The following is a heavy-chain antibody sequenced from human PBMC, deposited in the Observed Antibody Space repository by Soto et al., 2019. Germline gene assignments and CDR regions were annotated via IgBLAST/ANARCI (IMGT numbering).Heavy chain of an antibody. CDR1: GFTFSSYA. Sequence: GGSLRLSCAASGFTFSSYAMSWVRQAPGKGLEWVSAISGSGGSTYYADSVKGRFTISRDNSKNTLYLQMNSLRAEDTAVYYCAKLKGDSSSWYVDGHFDYWGQGTLVTVSS. CDR2: ISGSGGST. CDR3: AKLKGDSSSWYVDGHFDY. V-gene: IGHV3-23*01. D-gene: IGHD6-13*01. J-gene: IGHJ4*02.